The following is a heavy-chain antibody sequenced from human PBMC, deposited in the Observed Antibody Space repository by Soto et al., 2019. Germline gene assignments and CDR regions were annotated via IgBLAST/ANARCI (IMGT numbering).Heavy chain of an antibody. CDR1: GGTFSSYA. D-gene: IGHD6-13*01. J-gene: IGHJ4*02. CDR2: IIPIFATA. CDR3: ARDEGTCIAAAPVDY. Sequence: QVPLVQSGAEVKKPGSSVKVSCKASGGTFSSYAISWVRQAPGQGLEWMGGIIPIFATANYAQKFQGRVTITADESTSTAYMELSSLRSEDTAVYYCARDEGTCIAAAPVDYWGQGTLVTVSS. V-gene: IGHV1-69*01.